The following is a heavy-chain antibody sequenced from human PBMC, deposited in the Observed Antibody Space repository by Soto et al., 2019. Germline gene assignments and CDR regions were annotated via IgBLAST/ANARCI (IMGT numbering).Heavy chain of an antibody. CDR3: AQLCSRTNYYVGY. CDR2: ISYDGRNK. J-gene: IGHJ4*02. V-gene: IGHV3-30*04. Sequence: QVQLVESGGGVVQPGRSLRLSCAASGFTFSSYAMHWVRQAPGKGLEWVAGISYDGRNKYDADSMKGRFTISKDKDKNTVYMQMSSLSVEDTDVYYCAQLCSRTNYYVGYWGQGTLVTVSS. D-gene: IGHD2-2*01. CDR1: GFTFSSYA.